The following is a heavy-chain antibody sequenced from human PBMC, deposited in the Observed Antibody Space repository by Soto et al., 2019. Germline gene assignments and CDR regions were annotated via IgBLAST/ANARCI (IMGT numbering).Heavy chain of an antibody. Sequence: GESLKISCAASGFTFEDYGMSWVRQAPGKGLEWVSGINWSARTTGYADSVKGRFTISRDSAMNSLYLQMDSLRAEDTALYYCARGVRYNWNDGFDYWGQGTLVTVSS. CDR2: INWSARTT. CDR3: ARGVRYNWNDGFDY. V-gene: IGHV3-20*04. J-gene: IGHJ4*02. CDR1: GFTFEDYG. D-gene: IGHD1-1*01.